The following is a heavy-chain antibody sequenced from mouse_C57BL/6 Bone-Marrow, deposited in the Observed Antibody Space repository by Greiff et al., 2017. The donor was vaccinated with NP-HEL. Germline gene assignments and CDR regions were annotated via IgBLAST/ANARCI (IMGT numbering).Heavy chain of an antibody. CDR1: GFTFSDYY. J-gene: IGHJ4*01. V-gene: IGHV5-16*01. CDR2: INYDGSST. D-gene: IGHD2-4*01. CDR3: AREGGLRRRTYAMDY. Sequence: VQLQESEGGLVQPGSSMKLSCTTSGFTFSDYYMAWVRQVPEKGLDWVANINYDGSSTYYLDSLKSRFIISRDNAKNILYLQMSSLKSEDTATYYCAREGGLRRRTYAMDYWGQGTSVTVSS.